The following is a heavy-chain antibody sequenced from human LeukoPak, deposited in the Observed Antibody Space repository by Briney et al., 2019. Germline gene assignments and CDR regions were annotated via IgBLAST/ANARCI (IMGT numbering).Heavy chain of an antibody. CDR1: GPSLSSYY. D-gene: IGHD3-16*01. V-gene: IGHV4-59*01. J-gene: IGHJ1*01. CDR2: FYYCGST. CDR3: AALEIPLALTF. Sequence: KPSEALSLTCSVSGPSLSSYYWGSIRQPPGAGLELIGYFYYCGSTNYKPSLQSRVTMSVDTTKNQFSLKLSSVSAADTAVYYCAALEIPLALTFWGQGTLVTVSS.